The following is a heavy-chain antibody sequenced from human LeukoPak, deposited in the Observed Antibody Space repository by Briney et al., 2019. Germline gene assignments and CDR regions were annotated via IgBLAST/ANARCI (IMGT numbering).Heavy chain of an antibody. J-gene: IGHJ3*01. CDR1: GFTFSDHY. Sequence: GGSLRLSCAASGFTFSDHYMDWVRQAPGGGGEWVGRSRKKVKGYTTEYAASVKGRFTISRDDSKNSLYLQMNSLEPEDTAVYYCARAGLVVVTAKKSDAFDVWGQGTMVTVSS. CDR3: ARAGLVVVTAKKSDAFDV. V-gene: IGHV3-72*01. D-gene: IGHD2-21*02. CDR2: SRKKVKGYTT.